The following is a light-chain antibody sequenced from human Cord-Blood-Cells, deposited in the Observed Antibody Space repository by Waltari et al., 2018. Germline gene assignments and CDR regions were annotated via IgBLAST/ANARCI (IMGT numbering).Light chain of an antibody. V-gene: IGKV3-20*01. Sequence: EIVLTQSPGTPSLSPGERATLPCRASQSVSSSYLAWYQQKPGQAPRLLIYGASSRATGIPDRFSGSGSGTDFTLTISRLEPEDFAVYYCQQYGSSPFGQGTKLEIK. CDR3: QQYGSSP. J-gene: IGKJ2*01. CDR1: QSVSSSY. CDR2: GAS.